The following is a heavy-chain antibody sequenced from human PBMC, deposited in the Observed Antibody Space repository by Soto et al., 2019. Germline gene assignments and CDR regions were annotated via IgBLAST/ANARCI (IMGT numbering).Heavy chain of an antibody. D-gene: IGHD3-16*02. CDR2: IYPGDSDT. CDR3: ARHGRHLSTPQRWFDP. J-gene: IGHJ5*02. Sequence: PGESLKISCKGSGYSFTTNYWIAWVRQTPGKGLEWMGIIYPGDSDTRYSPSFQGQVTISADKSISTAYLQWSSLKASDTDIYYCARHGRHLSTPQRWFDPWGQGTQVTVSS. V-gene: IGHV5-51*01. CDR1: GYSFTTNYW.